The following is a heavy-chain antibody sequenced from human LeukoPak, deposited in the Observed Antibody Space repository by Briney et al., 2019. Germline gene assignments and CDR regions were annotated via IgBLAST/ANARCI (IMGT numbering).Heavy chain of an antibody. Sequence: ASETLSLTCAVYGGSFSGYYWSWIRQPPGKGQEWIGEINHSGSTNYNPSLKSRVTISVDTSKNQFSLKLSSVTAADTAVYYCAGEYDILTGYPFGPWGQGTLVTVSS. CDR2: INHSGST. J-gene: IGHJ5*02. CDR3: AGEYDILTGYPFGP. D-gene: IGHD3-9*01. V-gene: IGHV4-34*01. CDR1: GGSFSGYY.